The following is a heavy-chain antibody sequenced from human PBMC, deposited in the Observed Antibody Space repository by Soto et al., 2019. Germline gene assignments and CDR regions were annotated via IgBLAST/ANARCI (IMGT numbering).Heavy chain of an antibody. CDR1: GGSISSYY. CDR3: ARQAGAFDI. J-gene: IGHJ3*02. CDR2: ISYSGST. Sequence: QVQLQESGPGLVKPSETLSHTCTVSGGSISSYYWSWIRQPPGKGLEWIGYISYSGSTNYNPSLKSRVTISVDTSKNQFSLKLSSVTAADTAVYYCARQAGAFDIWGQGTMVTVSS. D-gene: IGHD3-10*01. V-gene: IGHV4-59*08.